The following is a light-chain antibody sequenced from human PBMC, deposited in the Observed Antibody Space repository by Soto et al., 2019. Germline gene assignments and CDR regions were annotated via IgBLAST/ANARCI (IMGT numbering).Light chain of an antibody. CDR1: SSDVGGYNY. CDR3: SSYTTSNTRQIV. V-gene: IGLV2-14*03. CDR2: DVS. J-gene: IGLJ1*01. Sequence: QSALTQPASVSGSPGQSITISCTGTSSDVGGYNYVSWYQHHPDKAPKLIIFDVSNRPSGVSNPFSGSKSGNTASLTISGLQPEDEADYYCSSYTTSNTRQIVFGTGTNSPS.